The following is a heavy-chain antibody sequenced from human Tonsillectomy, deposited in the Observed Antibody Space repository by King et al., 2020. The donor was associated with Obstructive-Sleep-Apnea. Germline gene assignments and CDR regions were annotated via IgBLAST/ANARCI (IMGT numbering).Heavy chain of an antibody. CDR3: ARDALGFDY. V-gene: IGHV3-66*01. Sequence: VQLVESGGDLVQPGGSLRLSCAASGFTVSSNYMSWVRQAPGKGLVCVSIIYSGGCTYYADSVKGRFTISRDNSKNTLYLQMNSLRAEDPAVYYCARDALGFDYWGQGTLVSVSS. J-gene: IGHJ4*02. CDR2: IYSGGCT. CDR1: GFTVSSNY.